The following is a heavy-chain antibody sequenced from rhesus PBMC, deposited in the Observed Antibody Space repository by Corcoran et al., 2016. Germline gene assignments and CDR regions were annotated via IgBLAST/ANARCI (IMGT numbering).Heavy chain of an antibody. CDR2: IFGNSAST. Sequence: QVQLQESGPGLVKPSETLSLTCTVSGGSISGYYYWSWIRQPPGKGLEWIGGIFGNSASTYYNPSLKSRVTISKDTSKNQFSLKLSSVTAADTAVYYCARLGWEPRTWGQGVLVTVSS. D-gene: IGHD1-44*01. CDR3: ARLGWEPRT. CDR1: GGSISGYYY. V-gene: IGHV4-143*01. J-gene: IGHJ4*01.